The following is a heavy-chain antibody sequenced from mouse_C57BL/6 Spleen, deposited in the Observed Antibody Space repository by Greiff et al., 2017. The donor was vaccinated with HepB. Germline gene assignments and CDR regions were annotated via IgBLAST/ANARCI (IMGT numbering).Heavy chain of an antibody. CDR3: ARSVTGTRGFDY. Sequence: QVQLQQSGPELVKPGASVKISCKASGYSFTSYYIHWVKQRPGQGLEWIGWVYPGSGNTKYNEKFKGKATLTADTSSSTAYMQLSSLTSEDSAVYYCARSVTGTRGFDYWGQGTTLTVSS. V-gene: IGHV1-66*01. J-gene: IGHJ2*01. CDR1: GYSFTSYY. CDR2: VYPGSGNT. D-gene: IGHD4-1*01.